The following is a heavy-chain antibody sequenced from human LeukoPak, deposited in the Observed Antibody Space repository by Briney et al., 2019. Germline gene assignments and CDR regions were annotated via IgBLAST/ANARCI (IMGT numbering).Heavy chain of an antibody. CDR1: GGSISTSNYY. J-gene: IGHJ4*02. CDR3: ARGKGLFDY. Sequence: PSETLSLTCTVSGGSISTSNYYWGWIRQPPGKGLEWIGNIFYSGSTYYNPSLKSRVTISVDTSKNQFSLKLSSVTAADTAVYYCARGKGLFDYWGQGTLVTVPS. D-gene: IGHD3-22*01. CDR2: IFYSGST. V-gene: IGHV4-39*07.